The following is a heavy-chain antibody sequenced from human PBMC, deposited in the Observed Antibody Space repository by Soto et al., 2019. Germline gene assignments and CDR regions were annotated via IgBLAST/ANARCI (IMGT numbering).Heavy chain of an antibody. CDR3: AREGRSAAPQAGFDF. V-gene: IGHV4-31*03. D-gene: IGHD3-10*01. Sequence: PSETLSLTCTVSGNSISTGAYYWSWLRQHPVKGLEWIGHIFYIGTTHYSPSLESRVTISVDTSKNQFSLKLTSVTVADTAVYYCAREGRSAAPQAGFDFWGQGSLVTV. CDR2: IFYIGTT. J-gene: IGHJ4*02. CDR1: GNSISTGAYY.